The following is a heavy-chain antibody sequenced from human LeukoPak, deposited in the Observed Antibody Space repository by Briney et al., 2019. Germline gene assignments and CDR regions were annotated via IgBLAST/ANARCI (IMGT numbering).Heavy chain of an antibody. CDR3: AKEVLVGATVPYYFDY. J-gene: IGHJ4*02. Sequence: GGSLRLSCAASGFTFSRYGMHWVRQAPGKGLEWVAVIWNDGSNKYYADSVKGRFTISRDNYKSMLYLQMDSLRAEDTAVYYCAKEVLVGATVPYYFDYWGQGALVTVSS. D-gene: IGHD1-26*01. CDR1: GFTFSRYG. V-gene: IGHV3-33*06. CDR2: IWNDGSNK.